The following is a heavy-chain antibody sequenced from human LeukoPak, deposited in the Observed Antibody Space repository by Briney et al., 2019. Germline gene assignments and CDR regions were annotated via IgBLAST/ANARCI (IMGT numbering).Heavy chain of an antibody. CDR2: IRYDGTNK. D-gene: IGHD6-19*01. Sequence: GGSLRLSCATSGFTFSSYGMHWVRQAPGKGLEWVAFIRYDGTNKYYADSVKGRFTISRDNSKNTLYLQMNSLRAEDTAVYYCAKGSKAVLFTRDHYMDVWGKGTTVTISS. V-gene: IGHV3-30*02. CDR1: GFTFSSYG. J-gene: IGHJ6*03. CDR3: AKGSKAVLFTRDHYMDV.